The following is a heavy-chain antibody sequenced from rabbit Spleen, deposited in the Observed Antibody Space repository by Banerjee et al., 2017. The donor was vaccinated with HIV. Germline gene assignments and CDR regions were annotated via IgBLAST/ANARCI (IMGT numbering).Heavy chain of an antibody. CDR3: ARGSAAMTMVITGYYLSL. J-gene: IGHJ4*01. Sequence: QSLEESGGGLVQPEGSLTLTCTASGFSFNNNYYMCWVRQAPGKGLEWIACIYGGGSGSTAYASWAKGRFTVSKTSSTTVPLQMTSLTAADTATYFCARGSAAMTMVITGYYLSLWGPGTLVTVS. CDR1: GFSFNNNYY. CDR2: IYGGGSGST. V-gene: IGHV1S40*01. D-gene: IGHD2-1*01.